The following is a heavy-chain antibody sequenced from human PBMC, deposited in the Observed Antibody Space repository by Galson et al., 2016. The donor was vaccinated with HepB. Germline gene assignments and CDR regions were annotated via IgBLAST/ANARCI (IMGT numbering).Heavy chain of an antibody. CDR2: IDTANGNT. J-gene: IGHJ6*02. CDR3: ARPESGAGSYYPNYYYGMDV. D-gene: IGHD3-10*01. Sequence: SVKVSCKASGYIFTRYSMQWVRQAPGQSLEWMGWIDTANGNTEYSQKVQGRFTITRDTSATTVYMELNRLRSEDTAVYYCARPESGAGSYYPNYYYGMDVWGQGTTVTVSS. CDR1: GYIFTRYS. V-gene: IGHV1-3*04.